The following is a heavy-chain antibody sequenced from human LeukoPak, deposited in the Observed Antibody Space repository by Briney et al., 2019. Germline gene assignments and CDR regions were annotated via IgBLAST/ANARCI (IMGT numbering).Heavy chain of an antibody. CDR1: GFPFSSYA. D-gene: IGHD5-24*01. Sequence: PGGSLRLSCAASGFPFSSYAMNWVRQAPGKGLEWVSYISSSGSTIYYADSVKGRFTISRDNAKNSLYLQMNSLRAEDTAVYYCARDRVEIVPIYYYYGMDVWGQGTTVTVSS. CDR3: ARDRVEIVPIYYYYGMDV. V-gene: IGHV3-48*03. J-gene: IGHJ6*02. CDR2: ISSSGSTI.